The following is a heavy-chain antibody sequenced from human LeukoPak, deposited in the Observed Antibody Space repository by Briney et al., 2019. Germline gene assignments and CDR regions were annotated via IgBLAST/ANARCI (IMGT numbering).Heavy chain of an antibody. D-gene: IGHD6-19*01. Sequence: GGSLRLSCAASGFIFSGYSMNWVRQAPGKGLEWVSSISSSSSYIYYADSLKGRFTISRDNAKNSLYLQMNSLRAEDTAVYYCARDPSSGWYLKGWFDPWGQGTLVTVSS. J-gene: IGHJ5*02. CDR2: ISSSSSYI. CDR3: ARDPSSGWYLKGWFDP. V-gene: IGHV3-21*01. CDR1: GFIFSGYS.